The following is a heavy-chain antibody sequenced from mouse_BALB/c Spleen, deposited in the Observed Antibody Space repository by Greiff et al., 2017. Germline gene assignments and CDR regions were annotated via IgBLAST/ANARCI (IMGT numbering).Heavy chain of an antibody. Sequence: VQLQESGPGLVAPSQSLSITCTVSGFSLTSYDISWIRQPPGKGLEWLGVIWTGGGTNYNSAFMSRLSISKDNSKSQVFLKMNSLQTDDTAIYYCVRDDGYYDYAMDYWGQGTSVTVSS. CDR3: VRDDGYYDYAMDY. D-gene: IGHD2-3*01. CDR2: IWTGGGT. CDR1: GFSLTSYD. J-gene: IGHJ4*01. V-gene: IGHV2-9-2*01.